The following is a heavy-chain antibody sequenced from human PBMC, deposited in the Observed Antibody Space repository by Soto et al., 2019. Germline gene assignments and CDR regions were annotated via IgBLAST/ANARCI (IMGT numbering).Heavy chain of an antibody. V-gene: IGHV3-66*01. CDR3: ARDTFGGAYDFLH. CDR1: GFTVSNLY. J-gene: IGHJ4*02. D-gene: IGHD3-3*01. CDR2: ISSGGSS. Sequence: EVQLVESGGGLVQPGGSLRLSCAASGFTVSNLYMTWVRQAPGKGLQWFAVISSGGSSYYADSVKGRFTISRDNSKNTLYLEMNSLRAEDTAVYYCARDTFGGAYDFLHGGQGTLVTVSS.